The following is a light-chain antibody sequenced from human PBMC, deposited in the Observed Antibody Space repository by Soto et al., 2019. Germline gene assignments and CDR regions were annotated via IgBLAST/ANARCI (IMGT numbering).Light chain of an antibody. CDR1: QSVSSSY. CDR2: GAS. V-gene: IGKV3-20*01. J-gene: IGKJ1*01. CDR3: QQYNSYSQT. Sequence: VVLTQSPATLSLSPGERATLSCRASQSVSSSYLAWYQQKPGQAPRLLIYGASSRATGIPDRFSGSGSGTDFTLTISGLQPEDFATYYCQQYNSYSQTFGQGTKVDIK.